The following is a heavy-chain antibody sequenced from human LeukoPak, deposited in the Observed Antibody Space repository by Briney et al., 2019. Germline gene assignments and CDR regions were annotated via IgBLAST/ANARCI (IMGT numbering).Heavy chain of an antibody. V-gene: IGHV1-18*01. CDR2: ISAYNGNT. Sequence: GASVKVSCKASGYTFTSYGISWVRQAPGQGLEWMGWISAYNGNTNYAQKLQGRVTMTTDTSTSTAYMELRSLRSDDTAVYYCARDPGVLRFLEWLLTPVYFDYWGQGTLVTVSS. J-gene: IGHJ4*02. D-gene: IGHD3-3*01. CDR3: ARDPGVLRFLEWLLTPVYFDY. CDR1: GYTFTSYG.